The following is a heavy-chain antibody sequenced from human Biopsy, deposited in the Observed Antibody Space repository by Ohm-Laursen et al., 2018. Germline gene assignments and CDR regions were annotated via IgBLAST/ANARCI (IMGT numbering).Heavy chain of an antibody. Sequence: SLRLSCAASGFTFSIYSMTWVRQAPGKGLEWVAGITGGGDRTYYADSVKGRFTISRDNSKNTLFLQMNSLRAEDTAVHYCTRDTTYYAGTTYYDALDVWGQGTTLTVSS. CDR3: TRDTTYYAGTTYYDALDV. D-gene: IGHD2/OR15-2a*01. CDR2: ITGGGDRT. CDR1: GFTFSIYS. J-gene: IGHJ3*01. V-gene: IGHV3-23*01.